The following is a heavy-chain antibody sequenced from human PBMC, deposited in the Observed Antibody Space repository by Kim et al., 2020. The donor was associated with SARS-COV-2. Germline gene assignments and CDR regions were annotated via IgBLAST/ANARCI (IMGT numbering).Heavy chain of an antibody. J-gene: IGHJ4*02. D-gene: IGHD3-10*01. Sequence: VKGRFTISRDNYKNTLYLQMNSLRAEDTAVYYCARDRLLWFGELLYEYDYWGQGTLVTVSS. V-gene: IGHV3-30*07. CDR3: ARDRLLWFGELLYEYDY.